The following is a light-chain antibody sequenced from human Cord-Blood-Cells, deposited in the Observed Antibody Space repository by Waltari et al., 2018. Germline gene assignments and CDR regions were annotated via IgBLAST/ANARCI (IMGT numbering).Light chain of an antibody. CDR3: SSYTSSSTV. Sequence: TSSDVGGYNYVSWYQQHPGKAPKLMIYEVSNRPSGVSNRFSGSKSGNTASLTISGLQAEDEADYYCSSYTSSSTVFGGGTKLTVL. V-gene: IGLV2-14*01. CDR1: SSDVGGYNY. CDR2: EVS. J-gene: IGLJ2*01.